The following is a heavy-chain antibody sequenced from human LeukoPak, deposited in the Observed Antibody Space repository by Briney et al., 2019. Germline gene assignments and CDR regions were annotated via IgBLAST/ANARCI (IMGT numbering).Heavy chain of an antibody. CDR2: INHSGST. D-gene: IGHD3-16*02. Sequence: SETLSLPCAVYGGSFSGYYWSWIRQPPGKGLEWIGEINHSGSTNYNPSLKSRVTISGDTSKNQFSLKLSSVTAADTAVYYCAKDGAHYYDYVWGSYRSGGFSYWGQGTLVTVSS. CDR3: AKDGAHYYDYVWGSYRSGGFSY. CDR1: GGSFSGYY. V-gene: IGHV4-34*01. J-gene: IGHJ4*02.